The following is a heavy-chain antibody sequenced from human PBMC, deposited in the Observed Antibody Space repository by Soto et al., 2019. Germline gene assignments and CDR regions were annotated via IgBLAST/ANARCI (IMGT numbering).Heavy chain of an antibody. CDR3: ARGGNTLATMFFGFDY. CDR2: IYYSGST. V-gene: IGHV4-30-4*01. Sequence: SETLSLTCTVSGGSISSGDYYWSWIRQPPGKGLEWIGYIYYSGSTYYNPSLKSRVSISVDTSKKQFSLKLSSVTAADTAVYYCARGGNTLATMFFGFDYWGQGTLVTVSS. J-gene: IGHJ4*02. CDR1: GGSISSGDYY. D-gene: IGHD5-12*01.